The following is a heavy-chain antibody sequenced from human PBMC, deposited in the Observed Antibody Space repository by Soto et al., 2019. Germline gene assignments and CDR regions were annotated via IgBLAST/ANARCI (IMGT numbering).Heavy chain of an antibody. J-gene: IGHJ5*02. D-gene: IGHD1-1*01. CDR2: IIPLFGTA. Sequence: QVQLLQSGAELKRPGYSVKVSCKASGETFSTFAITWVRQAPGHGPEWMGGIIPLFGTAHYARRFEDRVTMTADESTSTAYMELRSLTSEDTAIYYCAGGSPCSTTTCSLNEVWFDPWGQGTLVTVST. V-gene: IGHV1-69*01. CDR1: GETFSTFA. CDR3: AGGSPCSTTTCSLNEVWFDP.